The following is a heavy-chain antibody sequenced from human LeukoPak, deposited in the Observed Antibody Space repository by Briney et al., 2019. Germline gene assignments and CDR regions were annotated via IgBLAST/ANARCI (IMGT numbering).Heavy chain of an antibody. J-gene: IGHJ4*02. CDR1: GFTFSSYG. D-gene: IGHD4/OR15-4a*01. CDR2: IWYDGSNK. CDR3: AKDWVLAPYFDY. V-gene: IGHV3-33*06. Sequence: PGGSLRLSCAASGFTFSSYGMHWVRQAPGKGLEWVAVIWYDGSNKYYADSVKGRFTISRDNSKNTLYLQMNSLRAEDTAVYYCAKDWVLAPYFDYWGQGTLVTVSS.